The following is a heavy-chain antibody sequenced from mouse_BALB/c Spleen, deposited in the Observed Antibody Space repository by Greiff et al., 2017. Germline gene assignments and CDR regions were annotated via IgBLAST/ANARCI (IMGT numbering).Heavy chain of an antibody. J-gene: IGHJ4*01. CDR1: GYTFTSYW. CDR3: ARSLMIRYAMDY. V-gene: IGHV1S81*02. D-gene: IGHD2-4*01. Sequence: QVQLQQPGAELVKPGASVKLSCKASGYTFTSYWMHWVKQRPGQGLEWIGEINPSNGRTNYNEKFKSKATLTVDKSSSTAYMQHSSLTSEDSAVYYCARSLMIRYAMDYWGQGTSVTVSS. CDR2: INPSNGRT.